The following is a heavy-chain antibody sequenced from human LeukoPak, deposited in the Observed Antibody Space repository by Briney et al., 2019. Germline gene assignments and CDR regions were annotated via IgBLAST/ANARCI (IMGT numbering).Heavy chain of an antibody. Sequence: ASVKVSCKTPGYTFTTYGISWVRQAPGQGLEYMGWISAFSGKTNYAQKFQGRVALTMDTSTSTVEMELRSLKFDDTAVYFCARLSYDGEGYWGQGTLVTVSS. V-gene: IGHV1-18*01. CDR1: GYTFTTYG. CDR2: ISAFSGKT. J-gene: IGHJ4*02. CDR3: ARLSYDGEGY. D-gene: IGHD3-10*01.